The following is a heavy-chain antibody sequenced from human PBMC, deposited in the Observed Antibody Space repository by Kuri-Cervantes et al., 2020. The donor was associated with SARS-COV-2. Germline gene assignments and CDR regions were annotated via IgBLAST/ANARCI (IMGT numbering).Heavy chain of an antibody. CDR1: GGSFSGYY. CDR2: INHSGST. J-gene: IGHJ4*02. CDR3: ARISGFSYGYSDY. D-gene: IGHD5-18*01. V-gene: IGHV4-34*01. Sequence: GSLRLSCAVYGGSFSGYYWSWIRQPPGKGLEWIGEINHSGSTNYNPSLKSRVTISVDTSKNQFSLKLSSVTAADTAVYYCARISGFSYGYSDYWGQGILVTVSS.